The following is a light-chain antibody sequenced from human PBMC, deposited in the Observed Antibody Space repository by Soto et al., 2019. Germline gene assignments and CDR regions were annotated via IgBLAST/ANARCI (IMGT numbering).Light chain of an antibody. Sequence: QSALTEPACVSVSPGQSITVSRTGTSSDVGGYDYVSWYQLHPGKAPKPMVFEVSNRPSGVSYRFSGSKSGNTASLTISGLQAEDEADYFCSSYSISTAYLFGTGTKVTVL. CDR3: SSYSISTAYL. J-gene: IGLJ1*01. CDR1: SSDVGGYDY. CDR2: EVS. V-gene: IGLV2-14*01.